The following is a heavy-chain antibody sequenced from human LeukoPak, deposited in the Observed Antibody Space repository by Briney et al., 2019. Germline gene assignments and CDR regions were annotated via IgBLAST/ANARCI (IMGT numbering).Heavy chain of an antibody. CDR3: ARSGYYTVDTFDI. Sequence: SQTLSLTCAVSGASISSGSYSWSWIRQPPGKGLEWIGYIYHSGSTYDNPSLSSRVTISVDRSKNQFSLKLSSVTAADTAVYYCARSGYYTVDTFDIWGQGTMVTVSS. J-gene: IGHJ3*02. CDR1: GASISSGSYS. V-gene: IGHV4-30-2*01. D-gene: IGHD3/OR15-3a*01. CDR2: IYHSGST.